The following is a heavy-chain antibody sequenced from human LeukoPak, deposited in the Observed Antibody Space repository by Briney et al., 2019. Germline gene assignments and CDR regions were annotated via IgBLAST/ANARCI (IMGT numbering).Heavy chain of an antibody. CDR3: AKYYYYYAMDV. J-gene: IGHJ6*02. Sequence: SETLSLTCAVSGGSFSDYFWSYIRQPPGKGLEWIGEINHSGSTSYNPSLKSRVTISVDTSKKQFSLKLASVTAADTAVYYCAKYYYYYAMDVWGQGTTVTVSS. CDR2: INHSGST. V-gene: IGHV4-34*01. CDR1: GGSFSDYF.